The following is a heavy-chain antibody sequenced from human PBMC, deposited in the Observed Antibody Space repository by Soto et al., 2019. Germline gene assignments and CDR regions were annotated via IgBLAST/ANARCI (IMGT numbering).Heavy chain of an antibody. V-gene: IGHV3-49*03. CDR1: GFTFGDYA. D-gene: IGHD6-19*01. CDR3: SRSYWYSSGWRFDY. J-gene: IGHJ4*02. CDR2: IRSNSYGGTR. Sequence: GGSLRLSCTASGFTFGDYAMSWFRQAPGKGLEWVGLIRSNSYGGTREYAASVKGRFTISRDDTTKIAYLEMNSLKTEDTAVYYCSRSYWYSSGWRFDYWGRGTLVTVSS.